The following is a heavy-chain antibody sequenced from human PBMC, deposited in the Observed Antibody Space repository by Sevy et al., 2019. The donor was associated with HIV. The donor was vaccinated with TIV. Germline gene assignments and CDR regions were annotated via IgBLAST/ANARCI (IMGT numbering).Heavy chain of an antibody. J-gene: IGHJ1*01. CDR2: ISSSGSTM. CDR3: ARESHITMFGVANGGFC. V-gene: IGHV3-48*01. CDR1: GFTFSNYN. Sequence: GGSLRLSCAASGFTFSNYNMNWVRQAPGKGLEWISYISSSGSTMYYADSVKGRFTISRDNTKNSLFLQMSGLRAEDKAVYYCARESHITMFGVANGGFCWGQGALVTVSS. D-gene: IGHD3-3*01.